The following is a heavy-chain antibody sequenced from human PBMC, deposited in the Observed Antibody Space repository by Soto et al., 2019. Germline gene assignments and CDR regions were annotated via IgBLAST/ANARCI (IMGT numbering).Heavy chain of an antibody. CDR3: ARGQAVAGFIGYFQH. Sequence: SETLSLTCTVPGGSISSGGYYWSWIRQHPGKGLEWIGYIYYSGSTYYNPSLKSRVTISVDTSKNQFSLKLSSVTAADTAVYYCARGQAVAGFIGYFQHWGQGTLVTVSS. CDR1: GGSISSGGYY. J-gene: IGHJ1*01. V-gene: IGHV4-31*03. D-gene: IGHD6-19*01. CDR2: IYYSGST.